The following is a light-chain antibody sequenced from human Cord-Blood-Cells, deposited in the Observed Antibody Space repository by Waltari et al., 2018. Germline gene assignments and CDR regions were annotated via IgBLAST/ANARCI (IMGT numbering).Light chain of an antibody. CDR2: SNN. CDR3: AAWDDSLNGYV. CDR1: SSTIASNT. J-gene: IGLJ1*01. Sequence: QPVLTQPPSASGSPGQRVTISCYGSSSTIASNTVNWYQQLPGTTPKLLIYSNNQRPSGVPDRFSGSKSGTSASLAISGLQSEDEADYYCAAWDDSLNGYVFGTGTKVTVL. V-gene: IGLV1-44*01.